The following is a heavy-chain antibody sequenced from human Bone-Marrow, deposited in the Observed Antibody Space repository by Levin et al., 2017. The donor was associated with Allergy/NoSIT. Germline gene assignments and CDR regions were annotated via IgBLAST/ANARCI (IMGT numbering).Heavy chain of an antibody. CDR3: ARGIIGDVRVAHKEAFDI. Sequence: PGGSLRLSCTVSGFTFSIYSINWVRQAPGKGLEWVSSISSSGSDMYYVDSVRGRVTISRDNAKKSLTLQMNSLSAEDTAVYYCARGIIGDVRVAHKEAFDIWGQGTMVSVSS. J-gene: IGHJ3*02. D-gene: IGHD2-8*02. CDR2: ISSSGSDM. CDR1: GFTFSIYS. V-gene: IGHV3-21*01.